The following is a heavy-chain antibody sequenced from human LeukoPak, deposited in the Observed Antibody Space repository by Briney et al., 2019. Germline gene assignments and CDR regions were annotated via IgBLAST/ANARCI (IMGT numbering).Heavy chain of an antibody. Sequence: GGSLRLSCAASGFTFSSYSMNWVRQAPGKGLEWVSSISSSSSYIYYADSVKGRFTISRDNAKNSLYLQMNSLRAEDTAVYYCARDLFERGCSYGRCDYWGQGTLVTVSS. CDR1: GFTFSSYS. J-gene: IGHJ4*02. CDR3: ARDLFERGCSYGRCDY. CDR2: ISSSSSYI. D-gene: IGHD5-18*01. V-gene: IGHV3-21*01.